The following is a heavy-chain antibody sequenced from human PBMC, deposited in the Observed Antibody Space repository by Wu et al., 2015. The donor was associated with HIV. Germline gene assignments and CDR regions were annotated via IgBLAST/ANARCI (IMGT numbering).Heavy chain of an antibody. CDR2: INPQTGNT. D-gene: IGHD3-3*01. CDR1: GFSFNNYY. V-gene: IGHV1-2*02. CDR3: TRSRGFSVHYKTDDYFDY. Sequence: QVQLVQSGAELKKPGASVKVSCKASGFSFNNYYIYWVRLAPGHGLEWVGWINPQTGNTNYAQKFLGRVTMTRDTSTSSVYMEMTRLRSDDAAVYYCTRSRGFSVHYKTDDYFDYWGQGTLVAVSS. J-gene: IGHJ4*02.